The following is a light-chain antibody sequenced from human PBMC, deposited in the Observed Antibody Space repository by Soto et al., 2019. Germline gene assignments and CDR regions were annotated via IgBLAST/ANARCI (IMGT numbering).Light chain of an antibody. CDR2: RNN. J-gene: IGLJ2*01. Sequence: QSVLNQPPSASGTPGQRVTISCSGSSSNIGRNYVYWYQQLPGTAPKLLIYRNNQRPSGVPDRFSGSKSGTSASLAISGLRSEDEADYYCAAWDDRLSGHVVFGGGTKLTVL. CDR1: SSNIGRNY. V-gene: IGLV1-47*01. CDR3: AAWDDRLSGHVV.